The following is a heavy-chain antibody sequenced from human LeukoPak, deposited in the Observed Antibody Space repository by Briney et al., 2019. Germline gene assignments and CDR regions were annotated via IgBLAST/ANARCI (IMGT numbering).Heavy chain of an antibody. D-gene: IGHD6-6*01. J-gene: IGHJ3*02. CDR2: ISYDGSNK. CDR1: GFTFSGYA. CDR3: ASFEYSSSSDAFDI. Sequence: GGSLRLSCAASGFTFSGYAMHWVRQAPGKGLEWVAAISYDGSNKYYADSVKGRFTISRDNSKNTLYLQMNSLRAEDTAVYYCASFEYSSSSDAFDIWGQGTMVTVSS. V-gene: IGHV3-30*01.